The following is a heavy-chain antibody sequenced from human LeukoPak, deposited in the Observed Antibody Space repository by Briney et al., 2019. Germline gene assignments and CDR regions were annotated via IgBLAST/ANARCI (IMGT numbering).Heavy chain of an antibody. V-gene: IGHV1-18*01. CDR2: ISGYNGNR. CDR1: GGTFSSYG. D-gene: IGHD3-3*01. Sequence: ASVKVSCKASGGTFSSYGISWVRQAPGQGLEWMGWISGYNGNRKIAQNFQGRVTLTTDISTGTAYMELGSLRSDDTAVYFCARVPTVFGVDPEQNHFDRWGQGTLVIVSA. CDR3: ARVPTVFGVDPEQNHFDR. J-gene: IGHJ4*02.